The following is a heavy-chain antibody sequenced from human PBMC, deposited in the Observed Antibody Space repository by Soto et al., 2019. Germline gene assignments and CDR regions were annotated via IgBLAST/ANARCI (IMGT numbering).Heavy chain of an antibody. Sequence: PSETLSLTCIVSGGSISNYYWSWIRQPPGKGLEWIGYIYYSGSTNYNPSLTSRVTISVDTSKNQFSLKLSSVTAADTAVHYCARDNITDLFAYCAQGTPVPGSS. D-gene: IGHD2-21*01. CDR3: ARDNITDLFAY. CDR1: GGSISNYY. J-gene: IGHJ4*02. V-gene: IGHV4-59*12. CDR2: IYYSGST.